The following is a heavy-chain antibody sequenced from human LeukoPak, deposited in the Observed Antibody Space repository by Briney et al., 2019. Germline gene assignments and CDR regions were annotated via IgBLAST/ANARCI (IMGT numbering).Heavy chain of an antibody. CDR2: ISYDGSNK. CDR1: GFTFSSYA. Sequence: GXSLXXSXXASGFTFSSYAMHWVRQAPGKGLEWVAVISYDGSNKYYADSVKGRFTISRDNSKNTLYLQMNSLRAEDTAVYYXXXXXXXXXXSXXPPFDYWGXGXLVTVSS. D-gene: IGHD3-22*01. CDR3: XXXXXXXXXSXXPPFDY. V-gene: IGHV3-30*04. J-gene: IGHJ4*02.